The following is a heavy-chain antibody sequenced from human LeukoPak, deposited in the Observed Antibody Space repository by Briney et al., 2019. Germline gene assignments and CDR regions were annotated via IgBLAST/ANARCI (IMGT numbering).Heavy chain of an antibody. CDR1: RFTFPNYA. CDR3: AKDLRDDPYSSSWYGPDS. V-gene: IGHV3-23*01. Sequence: GGSLRLSCAASRFTFPNYAMSWVRQAPGKGLQWVSYISGYGASTFYADSVKGRFTISRDNSKNTLYLQMNSLSAEDTALYYCAKDLRDDPYSSSWYGPDSWGQGTLVTVSS. D-gene: IGHD6-13*01. CDR2: ISGYGAST. J-gene: IGHJ4*02.